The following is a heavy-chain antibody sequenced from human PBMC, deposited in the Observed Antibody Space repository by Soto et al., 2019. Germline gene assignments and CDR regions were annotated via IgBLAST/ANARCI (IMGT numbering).Heavy chain of an antibody. CDR1: GGSISSGGYY. D-gene: IGHD4-17*01. CDR3: ARENPTVTSCNCNWFDP. CDR2: IYYSGST. J-gene: IGHJ5*02. Sequence: SETLSLTCTVSGGSISSGGYYWSWIRQHPGKGLEWIGYIYYSGSTYYNPSLKSRVTISVDTSKNQFSLKLSSVTAADTAVYYCARENPTVTSCNCNWFDPWGQGTLVTVSS. V-gene: IGHV4-31*03.